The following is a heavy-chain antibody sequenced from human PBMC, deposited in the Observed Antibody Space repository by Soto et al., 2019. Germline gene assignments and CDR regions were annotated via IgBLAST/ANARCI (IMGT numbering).Heavy chain of an antibody. V-gene: IGHV3-21*03. CDR1: GFTFSSYS. D-gene: IGHD2-2*01. CDR2: ISSSSSYI. Sequence: EVQLVESGGGLVKPGGSLRLSCAASGFTFSSYSMNWVRQAPGKGLEWVSSISSSSSYIYYADSVKGRFTISRDDSKNTLYLQMNSLKTEDTAVYYCTTYRVVPAAMFPDYYYYYYMDVWGKGTTVTVSS. J-gene: IGHJ6*03. CDR3: TTYRVVPAAMFPDYYYYYYMDV.